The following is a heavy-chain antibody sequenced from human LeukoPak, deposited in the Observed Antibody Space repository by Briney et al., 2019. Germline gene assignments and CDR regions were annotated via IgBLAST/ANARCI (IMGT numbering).Heavy chain of an antibody. CDR2: INPDGSGK. CDR3: AIGGAGGNS. Sequence: GGSLRLSCEASGFTLSTYWMNWVRQVPGKGLDWVANINPDGSGKRYVDSVKGRFTIARDNADNSLSLQMNSLRAEDTAVYYCAIGGAGGNSWGQGPLVTVSS. J-gene: IGHJ4*02. D-gene: IGHD3-16*01. CDR1: GFTLSTYW. V-gene: IGHV3-7*01.